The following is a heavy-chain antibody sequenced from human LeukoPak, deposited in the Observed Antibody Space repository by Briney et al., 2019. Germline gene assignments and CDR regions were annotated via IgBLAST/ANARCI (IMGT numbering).Heavy chain of an antibody. Sequence: SETLSLTCTVSGGSISSYYWSWIRQPAGKGLEWIARIYSSGSTNYNPSLKSRVTMSVDTSKNQFSLKLSSVTAADTAVYYCASDILTGYPDYWGQRTLVTVSS. CDR2: IYSSGST. CDR1: GGSISSYY. J-gene: IGHJ4*02. D-gene: IGHD3-9*01. V-gene: IGHV4-4*07. CDR3: ASDILTGYPDY.